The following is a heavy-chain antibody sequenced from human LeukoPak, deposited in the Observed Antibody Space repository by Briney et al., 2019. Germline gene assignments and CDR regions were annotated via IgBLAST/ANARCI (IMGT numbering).Heavy chain of an antibody. Sequence: GGSLRLSCAASGFTVSSNYMSWVRQAPGTGLEWVSVIYSGGSTYYADSVKGRFTISRDNSKNTLYLQMNSLRAEDTAVYYCARGWAMVRGVIDYWGQGTLVTVSS. V-gene: IGHV3-53*01. D-gene: IGHD3-10*01. CDR2: IYSGGST. CDR3: ARGWAMVRGVIDY. J-gene: IGHJ4*02. CDR1: GFTVSSNY.